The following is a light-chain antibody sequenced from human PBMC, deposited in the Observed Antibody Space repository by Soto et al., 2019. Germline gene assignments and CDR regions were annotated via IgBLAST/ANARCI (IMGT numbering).Light chain of an antibody. CDR3: QQYNHWTSIT. CDR2: GAS. Sequence: EIVMTQSPATLSVSPGERAILSCSASQSIRTNVAWYQQRPGQAPRLLIYGASTRATDIPARFSGSGSGTEFTLTISSLQSEDFVIYYCQQYNHWTSITFGQGTRLEF. J-gene: IGKJ5*01. V-gene: IGKV3-15*01. CDR1: QSIRTN.